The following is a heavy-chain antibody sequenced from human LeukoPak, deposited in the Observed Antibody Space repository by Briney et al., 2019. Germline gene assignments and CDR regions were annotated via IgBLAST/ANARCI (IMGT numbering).Heavy chain of an antibody. CDR1: GFSVRSNY. CDR2: IYSDGST. Sequence: GGSLRLSCAVSGFSVRSNYMSWVRQAPGRGLEWVSFIYSDGSTYNANSVQGRFTLSRDNSKNTLYLHMNSLRADDTAVYYCARAPSNAHFDYWGQGTLVTVSS. D-gene: IGHD3-3*02. J-gene: IGHJ4*02. CDR3: ARAPSNAHFDY. V-gene: IGHV3-66*01.